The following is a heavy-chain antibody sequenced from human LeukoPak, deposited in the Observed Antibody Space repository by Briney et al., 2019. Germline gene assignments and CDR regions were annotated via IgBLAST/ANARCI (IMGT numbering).Heavy chain of an antibody. J-gene: IGHJ4*02. CDR1: GFTFSSYW. CDR2: TNRDGSST. D-gene: IGHD3-3*01. V-gene: IGHV3-74*01. Sequence: GGSLRLSCAASGFTFSSYWMHWVRQAPGKGPVWVARTNRDGSSTAYADSVKGRFTISKDNAKNTLYLLMNSLRAEDTAVYYCARDSVEWYIFDYWGQGTLVTGSS. CDR3: ARDSVEWYIFDY.